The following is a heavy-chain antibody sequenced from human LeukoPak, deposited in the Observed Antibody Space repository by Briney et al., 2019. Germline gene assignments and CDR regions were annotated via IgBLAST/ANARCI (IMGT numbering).Heavy chain of an antibody. V-gene: IGHV3-30-3*01. CDR3: ARESGWGLPHAFDF. D-gene: IGHD3-3*01. J-gene: IGHJ3*01. Sequence: GGSLRLSCAASGFTFSSYPLHWVRQAPGKGLEWVTLISYDGSKIYYADSVKGRFTISRDNSKNTLYLQMNSLRAEDKAVYYCARESGWGLPHAFDFWGQGTMVTVSS. CDR1: GFTFSSYP. CDR2: ISYDGSKI.